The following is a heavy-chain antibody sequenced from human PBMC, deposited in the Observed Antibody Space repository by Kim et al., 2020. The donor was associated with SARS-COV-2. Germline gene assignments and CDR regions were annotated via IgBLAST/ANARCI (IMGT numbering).Heavy chain of an antibody. CDR1: GFTFSSYA. CDR3: AKGTTFGVVARGYFDY. CDR2: ISGSGGST. V-gene: IGHV3-23*01. D-gene: IGHD3-3*01. Sequence: GGSLRLSCAASGFTFSSYAMSWVRQAPGKGLEWVSAISGSGGSTYYADSVKGRFTISRDNSKNTLYLQMNSLRAEDTAVYCCAKGTTFGVVARGYFDYWGQGTLVTVSS. J-gene: IGHJ4*02.